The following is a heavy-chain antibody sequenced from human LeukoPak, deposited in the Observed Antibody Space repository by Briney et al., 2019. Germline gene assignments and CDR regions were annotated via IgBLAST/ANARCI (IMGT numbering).Heavy chain of an antibody. CDR1: GFTFSSYW. CDR3: ARGHDILTGYPSFDY. J-gene: IGHJ4*02. V-gene: IGHV3-74*01. Sequence: GGSLRLSCAASGFTFSSYWMHWARQAPGKGLVWVSRINSDGSSTSYADSVKGRFTISRDNAKNTLYLQMNSLRAEDTAVYYCARGHDILTGYPSFDYWGQGTLVTVSS. D-gene: IGHD3-9*01. CDR2: INSDGSST.